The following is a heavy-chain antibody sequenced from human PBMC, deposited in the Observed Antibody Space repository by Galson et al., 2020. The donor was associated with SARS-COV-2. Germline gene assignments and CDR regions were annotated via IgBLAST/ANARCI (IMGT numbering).Heavy chain of an antibody. J-gene: IGHJ5*02. CDR1: GGSISSGGYY. CDR3: ASGPSQYYDFWSGYYGGTWFDP. V-gene: IGHV4-31*03. Sequence: SQTLSLTCTVSGGSISSGGYYWSWIRQHPGKGLEWIGYIYYSGSTYYNPSLKSRVTISVDTSKNQFSLKLSSVTAADTAVYYCASGPSQYYDFWSGYYGGTWFDPWGQGTLVTVSS. D-gene: IGHD3-3*01. CDR2: IYYSGST.